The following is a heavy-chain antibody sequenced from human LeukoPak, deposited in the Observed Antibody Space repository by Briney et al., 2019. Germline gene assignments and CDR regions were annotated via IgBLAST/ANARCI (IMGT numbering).Heavy chain of an antibody. V-gene: IGHV4-31*03. CDR3: ARATYYGHWFDP. CDR2: IYYSGST. J-gene: IGHJ5*02. D-gene: IGHD3-3*01. CDR1: GGSISSGGYY. Sequence: SQTLSLTCTVSGGSISSGGYYWSWIRQHPGKGLEWIGYIYYSGSTYYNPSLKSRVTISVDTSKNQFSPKLSSVTAADTAVYYCARATYYGHWFDPWGQGTLVTVSS.